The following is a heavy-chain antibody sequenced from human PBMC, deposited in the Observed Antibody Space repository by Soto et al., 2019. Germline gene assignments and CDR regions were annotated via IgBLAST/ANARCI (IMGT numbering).Heavy chain of an antibody. D-gene: IGHD3-22*01. CDR3: AKDLYDRLGMAFDI. CDR1: GFTFSSYA. CDR2: ISYDGSNK. J-gene: IGHJ3*02. Sequence: QVQLVESGGGVVQPGRSLRLSCAASGFTFSSYAMHWVRQAPGKGLEWVAVISYDGSNKYYADSVKGRFTISRDNSKNTLYLQMNSLRAEDTAVYYCAKDLYDRLGMAFDIWGQGTMVTVSS. V-gene: IGHV3-30-3*01.